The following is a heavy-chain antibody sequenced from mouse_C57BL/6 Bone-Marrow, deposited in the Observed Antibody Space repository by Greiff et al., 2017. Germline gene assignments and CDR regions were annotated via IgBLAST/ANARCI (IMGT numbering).Heavy chain of an antibody. CDR1: GFTFSSYA. J-gene: IGHJ2*01. Sequence: DVQLVESGGGLVKPGGSLKLSCAASGFTFSSYAMSWVRQTPEKRLEWVATISDGGSYTYYPDNVKGRFTISRDNAKNNLYLQMSHLKSEDTASYYCARDRPFDYWGQGTTLTVSS. V-gene: IGHV5-4*01. CDR2: ISDGGSYT. CDR3: ARDRPFDY.